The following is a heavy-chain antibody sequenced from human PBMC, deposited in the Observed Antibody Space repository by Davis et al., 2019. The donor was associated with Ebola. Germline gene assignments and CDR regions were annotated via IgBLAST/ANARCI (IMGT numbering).Heavy chain of an antibody. D-gene: IGHD3-10*01. CDR1: AFSFGIYG. Sequence: PGGSLRLSCEAFAFSFGIYGMHWVRQAPGKGLEWVASMSYHGSHISYIDSVRGRFTISRDNSKNTLYLHMNSLRAEDTAVYFCAKEYCPNSGPYCTYFEVWGQGTQVTVSS. J-gene: IGHJ4*02. CDR2: MSYHGSHI. CDR3: AKEYCPNSGPYCTYFEV. V-gene: IGHV3-30*18.